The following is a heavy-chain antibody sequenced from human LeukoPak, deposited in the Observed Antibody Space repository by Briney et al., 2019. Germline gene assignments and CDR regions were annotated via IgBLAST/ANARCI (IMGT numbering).Heavy chain of an antibody. V-gene: IGHV3-66*01. J-gene: IGHJ4*02. CDR2: IYSGGST. D-gene: IGHD3-10*01. CDR1: GFTVSSNY. CDR3: ARDSGWFGETGFDY. Sequence: PGGSLRLSCAASGFTVSSNYMSWVRQAPGKGLEWVSVIYSGGSTYYADSVKGRFTISRDNSKNTLYLQMNSLRAEDTAVYYCARDSGWFGETGFDYWGQGTLVTISS.